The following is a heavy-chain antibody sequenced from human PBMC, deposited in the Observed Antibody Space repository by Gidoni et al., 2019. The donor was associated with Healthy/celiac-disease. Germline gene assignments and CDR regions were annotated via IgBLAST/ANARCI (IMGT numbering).Heavy chain of an antibody. Sequence: QVTLKESGPVLVKPTETLTLTCTVSGFSLSNARMGVSWIRQPPGKALEWLAHIFSNDEKSYSTSLKSRLTISKDTSKSQVVLTMTNMDPVDTATYYCARIPSWGHYYFDYWGQGTLVTVSS. CDR2: IFSNDEK. D-gene: IGHD7-27*01. CDR3: ARIPSWGHYYFDY. J-gene: IGHJ4*02. CDR1: GFSLSNARMG. V-gene: IGHV2-26*01.